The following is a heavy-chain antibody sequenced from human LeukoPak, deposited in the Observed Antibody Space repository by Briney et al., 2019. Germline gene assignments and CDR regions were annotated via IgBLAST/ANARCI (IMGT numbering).Heavy chain of an antibody. D-gene: IGHD4-17*01. CDR2: IIPKFGTA. J-gene: IGHJ4*02. CDR3: ARVNGDDPDY. Sequence: SVKVSCKASGGTFSSYAISWVRQAPGQGLEWMGRIIPKFGTANYAQKFQGRVTITADKSTSTVYMELSSLRSEDTAVYYCARVNGDDPDYWGQGTLVTVSS. CDR1: GGTFSSYA. V-gene: IGHV1-69*06.